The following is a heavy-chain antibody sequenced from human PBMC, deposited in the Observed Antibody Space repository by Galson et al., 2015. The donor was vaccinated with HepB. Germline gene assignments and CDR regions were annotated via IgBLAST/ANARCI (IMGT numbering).Heavy chain of an antibody. CDR3: ARQEGYCSGGSCYGGIDP. V-gene: IGHV3-23*01. Sequence: SLRLSCAVSGFTFSSFSMRWVRQAPGRGLQWVSLISASGGSTFYADSVKGRFTISRDNSKNTLYLQMNSLRAEDTAVYYCARQEGYCSGGSCYGGIDPWRQGTLATVSS. J-gene: IGHJ5*01. CDR1: GFTFSSFS. CDR2: ISASGGST. D-gene: IGHD2-15*01.